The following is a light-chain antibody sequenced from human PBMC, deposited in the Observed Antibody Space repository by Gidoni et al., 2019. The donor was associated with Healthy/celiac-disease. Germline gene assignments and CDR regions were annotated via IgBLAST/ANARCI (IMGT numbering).Light chain of an antibody. CDR1: QSVSSN. J-gene: IGKJ1*01. CDR2: GAS. V-gene: IGKV3-15*01. Sequence: IVMTQSPATLSVSPGERATLSCRASQSVSSNLAWYQQKPGQAPRLLIYGASTRATGIPARFSGSGSGTEFTLTISSLQSEDFAVYYCQQYNNGPWTFGQXTKVEIK. CDR3: QQYNNGPWT.